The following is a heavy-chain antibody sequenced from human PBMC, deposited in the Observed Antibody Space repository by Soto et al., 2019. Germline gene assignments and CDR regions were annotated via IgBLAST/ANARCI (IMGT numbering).Heavy chain of an antibody. J-gene: IGHJ4*02. CDR3: ARDFIAVALDY. D-gene: IGHD6-19*01. CDR2: ISSSSSTI. V-gene: IGHV3-48*01. Sequence: GGSLRLSCAASGFTFSSYSMNWVRQAPGKGLEWVSYISSSSSTIYYADSVKGRFTISRDNAKNSLYLQMNSLGAEDTAVYYCARDFIAVALDYWGQGTLVTVSS. CDR1: GFTFSSYS.